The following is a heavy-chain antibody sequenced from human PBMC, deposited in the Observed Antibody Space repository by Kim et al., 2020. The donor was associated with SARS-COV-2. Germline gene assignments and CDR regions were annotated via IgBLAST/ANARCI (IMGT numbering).Heavy chain of an antibody. CDR2: IIPIFGTA. CDR3: ARNPGMVRDPYFDY. Sequence: SVKVSCKASGGTFSSYAISWVRQAPGQGLEWMGGIIPIFGTANYAQKFQGRVTITADESTSTAYMELSSLRSEDTAVYYCARNPGMVRDPYFDYWGQGTLVTVSS. J-gene: IGHJ4*02. V-gene: IGHV1-69*13. CDR1: GGTFSSYA. D-gene: IGHD3-10*01.